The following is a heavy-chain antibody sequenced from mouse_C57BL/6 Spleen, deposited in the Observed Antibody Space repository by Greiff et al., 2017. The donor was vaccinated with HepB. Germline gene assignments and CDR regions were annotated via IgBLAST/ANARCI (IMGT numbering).Heavy chain of an antibody. Sequence: VQRQQAGPERGKKGAGGKRDGKAAGEAGRSSWMNGGKERPGKGGEWRGRSYPGEGDTNYNGKFKGKATLTADKSSSTAYMQLSSLTSEDSAVYFCAPYSNSPFDYWGQGTTLTVSS. CDR3: APYSNSPFDY. D-gene: IGHD2-5*01. V-gene: IGHV1-82*01. CDR1: GEAGRSSW. J-gene: IGHJ2*01. CDR2: SYPGEGDT.